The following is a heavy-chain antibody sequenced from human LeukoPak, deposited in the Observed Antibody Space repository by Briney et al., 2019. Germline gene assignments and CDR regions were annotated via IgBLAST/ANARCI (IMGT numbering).Heavy chain of an antibody. V-gene: IGHV3-7*01. CDR1: GFMFSSYW. Sequence: GGSLRLSCAASGFMFSSYWMTWVRQAPGKGLEWVANIKQDGSERHYVDSVKGRFTFSKDNAKNSLYLQMDSLRVEDTAVYYCARVSIAGSTIAFDMWGQGTMVTVSS. CDR3: ARVSIAGSTIAFDM. CDR2: IKQDGSER. J-gene: IGHJ3*02. D-gene: IGHD2-15*01.